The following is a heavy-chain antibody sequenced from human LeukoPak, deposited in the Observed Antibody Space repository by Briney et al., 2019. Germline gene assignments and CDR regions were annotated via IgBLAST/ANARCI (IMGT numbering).Heavy chain of an antibody. CDR2: IYTSGTT. V-gene: IGHV4-4*07. CDR3: ARGKAAAGLDAFDI. Sequence: PSETLSLTCTVSGGSITSYYRSWIRQSAGKGLEWIGRIYTSGTTNYNPSLKSRLTMSIDTSKNHFSLKVSSVTAADTAVYYCARGKAAAGLDAFDIWGQGTKVTVSP. J-gene: IGHJ3*02. CDR1: GGSITSYY. D-gene: IGHD6-13*01.